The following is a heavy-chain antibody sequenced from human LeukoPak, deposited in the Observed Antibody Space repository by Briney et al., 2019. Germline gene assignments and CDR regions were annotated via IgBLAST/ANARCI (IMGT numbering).Heavy chain of an antibody. D-gene: IGHD6-6*01. CDR1: GASVSSGFYY. J-gene: IGHJ4*02. CDR3: ARDGDVAARRWGFDY. CDR2: IYDRGST. V-gene: IGHV4-31*03. Sequence: SETLSLTCTVSGASVSSGFYYWSWVRLHPGKGLEWIGYIYDRGSTYYNPSLKSRVTISVDTSKNQFSLRLSSVTAADTAVYYCARDGDVAARRWGFDYWGQGTLVTVSS.